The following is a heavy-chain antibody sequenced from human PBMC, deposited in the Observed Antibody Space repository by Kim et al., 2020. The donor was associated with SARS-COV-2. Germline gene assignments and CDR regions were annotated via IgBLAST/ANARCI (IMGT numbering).Heavy chain of an antibody. Sequence: GNEKHYVDSVKVRFTISRDNAQNSLHLQMDSLRAEDTAVYYCALGVDYLDYWGQGTLVTVSS. V-gene: IGHV3-7*01. CDR2: GNEK. J-gene: IGHJ4*02. D-gene: IGHD3-3*01. CDR3: ALGVDYLDY.